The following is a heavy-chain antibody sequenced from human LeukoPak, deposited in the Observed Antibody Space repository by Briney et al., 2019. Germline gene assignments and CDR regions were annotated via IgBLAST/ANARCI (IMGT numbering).Heavy chain of an antibody. CDR1: GFALSSHW. V-gene: IGHV3-7*03. J-gene: IGHJ6*02. Sequence: GGSLRLSCAASGFALSSHWMTWVRQVPGRGPEWVANVNRDGSETYYLDSVKDRFTISKDNAKNSLYLQMNSLRAEDTALYHCARNNGMDVWGQGTTVIVSS. CDR2: VNRDGSET. CDR3: ARNNGMDV.